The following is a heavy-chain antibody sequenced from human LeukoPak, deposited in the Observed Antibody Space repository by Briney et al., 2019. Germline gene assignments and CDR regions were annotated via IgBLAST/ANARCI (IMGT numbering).Heavy chain of an antibody. D-gene: IGHD1-26*01. V-gene: IGHV3-30*04. CDR3: ARGAVVEYSGSYYELDY. CDR2: ISYDGSNK. CDR1: GFTFSSYA. J-gene: IGHJ4*02. Sequence: GGSLRLSCAASGFTFSSYAMHWVRQAPGKGPEWVAVISYDGSNKYYADSVKGRFTISRDNSKNTLYLQMNSLRAEDTAMYYCARGAVVEYSGSYYELDYWGQGTLVTVSS.